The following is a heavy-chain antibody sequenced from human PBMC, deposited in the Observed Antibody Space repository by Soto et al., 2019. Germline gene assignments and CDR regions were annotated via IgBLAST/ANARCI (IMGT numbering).Heavy chain of an antibody. Sequence: EVQLLESGGGLVQPGGSLRLSCAASGFTFSSYAMSWVRQAPGKGLEWVSAISGSGGSTYYADSVKGRFTISRDNSKNTLYLQMNSLRAEDTAVYYCAKGRNYYDSSVDAFDSWGQGTMVTVSS. CDR2: ISGSGGST. D-gene: IGHD3-22*01. CDR1: GFTFSSYA. V-gene: IGHV3-23*01. J-gene: IGHJ3*02. CDR3: AKGRNYYDSSVDAFDS.